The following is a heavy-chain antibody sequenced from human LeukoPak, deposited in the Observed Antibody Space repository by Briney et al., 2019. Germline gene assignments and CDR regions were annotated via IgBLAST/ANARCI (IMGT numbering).Heavy chain of an antibody. V-gene: IGHV1-46*01. Sequence: ASVKLSCKASGYTFTSYYMHWGRQAPGQGHGWMGIINLSGGSKNYARKLQVTVTMTTDTSPRTAYMVLRSVRSDDKAVYYCARAAEMAADDDFDIWGQGTMVTVSS. CDR3: ARAAEMAADDDFDI. J-gene: IGHJ3*02. D-gene: IGHD5-24*01. CDR1: GYTFTSYY. CDR2: INLSGGSK.